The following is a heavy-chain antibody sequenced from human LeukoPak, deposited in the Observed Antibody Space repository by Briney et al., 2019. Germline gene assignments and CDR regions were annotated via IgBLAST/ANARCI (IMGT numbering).Heavy chain of an antibody. CDR2: IYYSGST. J-gene: IGHJ4*02. Sequence: PSETLSLTCTVSGGSISSSSYYWGWIRQPPGKGLERIGSIYYSGSTYYNPSLKSRVTISVDTSKNQFSLKLSSVTAADTAVYYCASSTGPFDYWGQGTLVTVSS. D-gene: IGHD1-1*01. CDR1: GGSISSSSYY. V-gene: IGHV4-39*01. CDR3: ASSTGPFDY.